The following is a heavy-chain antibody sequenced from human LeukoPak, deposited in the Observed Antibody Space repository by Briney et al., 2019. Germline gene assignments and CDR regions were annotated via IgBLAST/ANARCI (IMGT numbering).Heavy chain of an antibody. CDR2: ASYDGNKK. J-gene: IGHJ4*02. V-gene: IGHV3-30*15. CDR1: GFTLTYYA. D-gene: IGHD4-23*01. Sequence: GRSLRLSCAASGFTLTYYAMRWVRQAPGKGLEWVAVASYDGNKKYYADSVKGRFTISRDSSKNTLYLQMSSLRAEDTAVYYCARSSYDYGGIEGPFDYWGQGTLVTVSS. CDR3: ARSSYDYGGIEGPFDY.